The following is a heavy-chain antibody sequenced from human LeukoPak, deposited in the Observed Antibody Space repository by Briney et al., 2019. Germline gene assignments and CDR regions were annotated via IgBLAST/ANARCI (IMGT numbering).Heavy chain of an antibody. V-gene: IGHV3-30*02. Sequence: GGSLRLSCAASGFTFSSYGMHWVRQAPVKGLEWVAFIRYDGSNKYYADSVKGRFTISRDDSKNTLYLQMNSLRAEDTAAYYCAKGYYFDILSGYSSLDSWGQGTLVTVSS. D-gene: IGHD3-9*01. CDR1: GFTFSSYG. CDR3: AKGYYFDILSGYSSLDS. CDR2: IRYDGSNK. J-gene: IGHJ4*02.